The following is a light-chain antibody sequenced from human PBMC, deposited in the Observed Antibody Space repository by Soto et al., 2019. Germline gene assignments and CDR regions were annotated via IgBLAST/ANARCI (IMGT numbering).Light chain of an antibody. J-gene: IGKJ2*01. V-gene: IGKV3-20*01. CDR1: HRLSTDD. CDR2: STS. Sequence: EFVLTQSPGTLSLSPGERAILSCRASHRLSTDDFAWYHQRPGQPPRLLIFSTSRRTSGIPDRFSASGSGTDFTLTISRLEPEDSGMYYWQKYDNLPCTFGQGTKLEIK. CDR3: QKYDNLPCT.